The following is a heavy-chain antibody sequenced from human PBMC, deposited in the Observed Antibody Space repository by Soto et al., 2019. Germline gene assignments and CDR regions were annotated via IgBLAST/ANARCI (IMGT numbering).Heavy chain of an antibody. D-gene: IGHD2-2*01. CDR3: EKERVPADLFYGMDV. J-gene: IGHJ6*02. CDR1: GFTFSSYG. V-gene: IGHV3-30*18. Sequence: GGSLRLSCAASGFTFSSYGMHWVRQAPGKGLEWVAVISYDGSNKYYADSVKGRFTISRDNSKNTLYLQMNSLRAEDTAVYYCEKERVPADLFYGMDVWGQGTTVTVSS. CDR2: ISYDGSNK.